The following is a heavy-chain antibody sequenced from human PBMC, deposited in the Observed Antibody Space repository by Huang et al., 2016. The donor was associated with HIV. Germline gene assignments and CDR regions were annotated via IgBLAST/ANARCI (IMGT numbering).Heavy chain of an antibody. V-gene: IGHV6-1*01. Sequence: QVKLQQSGPGLVKPSQTVSLTCAISGDSVSSNSAAWYWFRQSPSRGIEWLVMTSDSSKWYNDYAVSMKGRITNTPDTPRNQFSLQLNSVTPEDTAVYYCARGRAAGTSDAFDIWGQGTMVTVSS. J-gene: IGHJ3*02. CDR2: TSDSSKWYN. D-gene: IGHD6-13*01. CDR1: GDSVSSNSAA. CDR3: ARGRAAGTSDAFDI.